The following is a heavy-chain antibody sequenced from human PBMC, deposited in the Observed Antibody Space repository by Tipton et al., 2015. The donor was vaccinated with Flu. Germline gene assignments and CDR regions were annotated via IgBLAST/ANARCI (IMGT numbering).Heavy chain of an antibody. CDR1: GGSISSGSYY. V-gene: IGHV4-61*02. J-gene: IGHJ3*02. CDR2: IYTSGST. CDR3: AREGFDSSGYRAGEAFDI. Sequence: TLSLTCTVSGGSISSGSYYWSWIRQPAGKGLEWIGRIYTSGSTNYNPSLKSRVTISVDTSKNQFSLKLSSVTAADTAVYYCAREGFDSSGYRAGEAFDIWGQGTMVTVSS. D-gene: IGHD3-22*01.